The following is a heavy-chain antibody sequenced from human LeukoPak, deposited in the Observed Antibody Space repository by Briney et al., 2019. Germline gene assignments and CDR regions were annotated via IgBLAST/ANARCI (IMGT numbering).Heavy chain of an antibody. J-gene: IGHJ5*02. CDR2: ISAYNGNT. Sequence: ASVKVSCKASGYTFTSYGISWVRQAPGQGLEWMGWISAYNGNTNYAQKLQGRVTITADESTSTAYMELSSLRAEDTAVYYCARVTAVVPAAIVDWFAPWGQGTLVTVSS. V-gene: IGHV1-18*01. CDR1: GYTFTSYG. D-gene: IGHD2-2*01. CDR3: ARVTAVVPAAIVDWFAP.